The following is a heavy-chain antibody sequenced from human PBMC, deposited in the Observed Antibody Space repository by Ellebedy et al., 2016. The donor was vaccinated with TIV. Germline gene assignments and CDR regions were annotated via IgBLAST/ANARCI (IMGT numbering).Heavy chain of an antibody. CDR3: ARQSGYYDSSGYANWYFDL. CDR2: ISSSSSYI. J-gene: IGHJ2*01. V-gene: IGHV3-21*01. CDR1: GFTFSSYS. D-gene: IGHD3-22*01. Sequence: PGGSLRLSCAASGFTFSSYSMNWVRQAPGKGLEWVSSISSSSSYIYYADSVKGRFTISRDNAKNSLYLQMNSLRAEDTAVYYCARQSGYYDSSGYANWYFDLWGRGTLVTVSS.